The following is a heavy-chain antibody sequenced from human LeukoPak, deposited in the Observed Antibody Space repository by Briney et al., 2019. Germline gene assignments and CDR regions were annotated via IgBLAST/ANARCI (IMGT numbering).Heavy chain of an antibody. J-gene: IGHJ5*02. CDR2: INPSGGSI. CDR3: ASDRGGYCSSTSCLRSDWFDP. D-gene: IGHD2-2*01. V-gene: IGHV1-46*01. Sequence: ASVKVSCKASGYTFTSYYMHWVRQAPGQGLEWMGIINPSGGSISYAQKFQGRVTMTRDTSTSTVYMELSSLRSEDTAVYYCASDRGGYCSSTSCLRSDWFDPWGQGTLVTVSS. CDR1: GYTFTSYY.